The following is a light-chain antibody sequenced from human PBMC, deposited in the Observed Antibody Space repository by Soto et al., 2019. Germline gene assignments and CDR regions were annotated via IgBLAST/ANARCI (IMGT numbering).Light chain of an antibody. V-gene: IGLV1-40*01. CDR1: SPNIGAGYD. J-gene: IGLJ1*01. CDR3: QSYDSSLSGGNV. CDR2: GNS. Sequence: QSVLTQPPSVSGAPGQRVTISCTGSSPNIGAGYDVHWYQQLPGTAPKLLIYGNSNRPSGVPDRFSGSKSGTSASLAITGLQAEDEADYYCQSYDSSLSGGNVFGTGTKVTVL.